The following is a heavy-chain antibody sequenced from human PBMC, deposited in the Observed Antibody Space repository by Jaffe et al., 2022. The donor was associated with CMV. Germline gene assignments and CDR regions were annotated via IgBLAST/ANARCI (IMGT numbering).Heavy chain of an antibody. CDR2: ISWSSGSI. J-gene: IGHJ3*02. CDR3: AKVRLRLLSIGDAFDI. D-gene: IGHD2-21*01. CDR1: GFTFDDYA. Sequence: EVQLVESGGALVQPGRSLRLSCAASGFTFDDYAMHWVRQAPGKGLEWVSGISWSSGSIGYADSVKGRFTISRDNAKNSLYLQMNSLRAEDTALYYCAKVRLRLLSIGDAFDIWGQGTMVTVSS. V-gene: IGHV3-9*01.